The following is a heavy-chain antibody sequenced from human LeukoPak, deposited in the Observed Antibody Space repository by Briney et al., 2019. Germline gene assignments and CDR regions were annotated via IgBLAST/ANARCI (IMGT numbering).Heavy chain of an antibody. J-gene: IGHJ4*02. CDR2: IYYGGTT. V-gene: IGHV4-34*01. CDR1: GGSFSGYY. D-gene: IGHD6-13*01. CDR3: ARGDIAAVGTGRAHFDY. Sequence: SETLSLTCAVYGGSFSGYYWGWIRQPPGKGLEWIGNIYYGGTTYYNPSLKSRVTISVDTSKNQFSLKLSSVTAADTAVYYCARGDIAAVGTGRAHFDYWGQGTLVTVSS.